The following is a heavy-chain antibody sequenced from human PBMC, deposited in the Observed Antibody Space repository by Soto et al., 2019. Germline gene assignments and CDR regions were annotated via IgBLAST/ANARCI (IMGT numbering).Heavy chain of an antibody. CDR3: ATETPPYYYDSSGYLDY. CDR2: INPNSGGT. Sequence: ASVKVSCKASGYTFTGYYMHWVRQAPGQGLEWMGWINPNSGGTNYAQKFQGRVTMTRDTSISTAYMELSRLRSDDTAVYYCATETPPYYYDSSGYLDYWGQGTLVTVSS. CDR1: GYTFTGYY. J-gene: IGHJ4*02. D-gene: IGHD3-22*01. V-gene: IGHV1-2*02.